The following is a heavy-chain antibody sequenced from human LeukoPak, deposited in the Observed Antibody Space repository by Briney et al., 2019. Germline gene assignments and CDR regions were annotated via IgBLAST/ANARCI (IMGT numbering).Heavy chain of an antibody. CDR3: ARDCSSTSCYKQGMDV. Sequence: SETLSLTCTVSGGSISSYYWSWIRQPAGKGLEWIGRIYTSESTNYNPSLKSRVTMSVDTSKNQFSLKLSSVTAADTAVYYCARDCSSTSCYKQGMDVWGQGTTVTVSS. V-gene: IGHV4-4*07. D-gene: IGHD2-2*01. CDR2: IYTSEST. J-gene: IGHJ6*02. CDR1: GGSISSYY.